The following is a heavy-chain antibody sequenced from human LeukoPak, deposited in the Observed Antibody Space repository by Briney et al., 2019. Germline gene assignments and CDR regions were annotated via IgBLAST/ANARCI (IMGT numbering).Heavy chain of an antibody. CDR2: INPNSGGT. Sequence: GASVKVSYKASGYTFPGYFMHWVRQAPGQGLEWMGRINPNSGGTNYAQKFQGRVTMTRDTSISTAYMELSRLKSDDTAVYYCARESTYYDSTDYYQGDAFDIWGQGTMVTVSS. D-gene: IGHD3-22*01. V-gene: IGHV1-2*02. CDR1: GYTFPGYF. CDR3: ARESTYYDSTDYYQGDAFDI. J-gene: IGHJ3*02.